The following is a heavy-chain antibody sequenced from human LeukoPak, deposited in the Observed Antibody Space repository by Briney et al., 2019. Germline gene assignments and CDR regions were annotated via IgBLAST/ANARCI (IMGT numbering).Heavy chain of an antibody. J-gene: IGHJ5*02. CDR3: ARDLGVRRVDWFDP. CDR2: ISSSSAYI. V-gene: IGHV3-21*01. Sequence: GGSLRLSCVASGFTFSSYSMNWVHQAPGKGLEWVSSISSSSAYIYYADSLKGRFTISRDNAKNSLYLQMNSLRAEDTAVYYCARDLGVRRVDWFDPWGQGTLVTVSS. CDR1: GFTFSSYS. D-gene: IGHD3-10*01.